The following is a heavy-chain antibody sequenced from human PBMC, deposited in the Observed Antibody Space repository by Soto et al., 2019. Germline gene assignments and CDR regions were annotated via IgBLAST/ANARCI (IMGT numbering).Heavy chain of an antibody. J-gene: IGHJ6*02. CDR3: ARGGGGHYYYYYGMDV. D-gene: IGHD3-10*01. CDR1: GFTFSDYY. Sequence: QVQLVESGGGLVKPGGSLRLSCAASGFTFSDYYMSWIRQAPEKGLEWVSYISSSSSYTNYADSVKGRFTISRDNAKNSLYLQMNSLRAEDTAVYYCARGGGGHYYYYYGMDVWGQGTTVTVSS. CDR2: ISSSSSYT. V-gene: IGHV3-11*06.